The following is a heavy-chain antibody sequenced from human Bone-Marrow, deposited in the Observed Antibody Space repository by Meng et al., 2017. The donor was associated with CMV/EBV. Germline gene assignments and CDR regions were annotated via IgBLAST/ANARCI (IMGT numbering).Heavy chain of an antibody. V-gene: IGHV4-39*07. J-gene: IGHJ5*02. CDR1: GGSISSSSYY. CDR2: IYYSGST. Sequence: SETLSLTCTVSGGSISSSSYYWGWIRQPPGKGLEWIGSIYYSGSTYYNPSLKSRVTISVDTSKNQFSLKLSSVTAADTAVYYCAIVVVIANWCDPWGQGNLVNVDS. D-gene: IGHD3-22*01. CDR3: AIVVVIANWCDP.